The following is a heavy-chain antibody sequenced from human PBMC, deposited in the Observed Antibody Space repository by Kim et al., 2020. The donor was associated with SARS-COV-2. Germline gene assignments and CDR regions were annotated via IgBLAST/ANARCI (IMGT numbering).Heavy chain of an antibody. V-gene: IGHV5-51*01. Sequence: GESLKISCKGSGYSFSSYWIAWVRQMPGKGLEWMGIIYPRDSDINYSPSFKGQVTMSVDNSISTAYLQWNSLKASDTAMYYCARLKDGVTTGSHRLDDWGQGTLVTFSS. D-gene: IGHD3-16*02. CDR2: IYPRDSDI. CDR1: GYSFSSYW. J-gene: IGHJ4*02. CDR3: ARLKDGVTTGSHRLDD.